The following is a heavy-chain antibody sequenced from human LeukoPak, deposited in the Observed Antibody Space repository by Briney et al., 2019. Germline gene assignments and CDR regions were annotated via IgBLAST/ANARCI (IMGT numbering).Heavy chain of an antibody. CDR1: GFTFRNYA. V-gene: IGHV3-66*01. Sequence: GGSLRLSCAASGFTFRNYAMSWVRQAPGKGLEWVSVIYSGGSTYYADSVKGRFTISRDNSKNTLYLQMNSLRAEDTAVYYCATSMVRGVHFDYWGQGTLVTVSS. CDR3: ATSMVRGVHFDY. J-gene: IGHJ4*02. CDR2: IYSGGST. D-gene: IGHD3-10*01.